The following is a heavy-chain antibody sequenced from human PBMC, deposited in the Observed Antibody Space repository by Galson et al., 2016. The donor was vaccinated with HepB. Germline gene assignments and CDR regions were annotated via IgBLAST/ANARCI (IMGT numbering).Heavy chain of an antibody. CDR2: IIPILGIA. J-gene: IGHJ6*02. Sequence: SVKVSCKASGGTFSSYAISWVRQAPGQGLEWMGRIIPILGIANYAQKFQGRVTITADKSTRTAYMALSSLRSEDTAGYNCARDKVAPRSYGRYYYYGIDGGGQGTTGTVSS. V-gene: IGHV1-69*04. D-gene: IGHD5-18*01. CDR1: GGTFSSYA. CDR3: ARDKVAPRSYGRYYYYGIDG.